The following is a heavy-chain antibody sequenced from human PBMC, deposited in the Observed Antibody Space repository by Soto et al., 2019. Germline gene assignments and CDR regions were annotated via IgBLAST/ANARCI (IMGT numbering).Heavy chain of an antibody. V-gene: IGHV3-23*01. CDR1: GFTHSSYA. Sequence: EGSLRLYCPASGFTHSSYAMSWVRQAPWKGLEWVSAISGSGGSTYYADSVKGRFTISRDNSKNTLYLQMNSLRAEDTAVYYCAKDRHWYYVFESWGQGTLVTGSS. CDR2: ISGSGGST. J-gene: IGHJ5*01. D-gene: IGHD1-7*01. CDR3: AKDRHWYYVFES.